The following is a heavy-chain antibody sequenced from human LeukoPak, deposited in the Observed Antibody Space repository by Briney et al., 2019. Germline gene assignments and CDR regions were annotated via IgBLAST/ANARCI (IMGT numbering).Heavy chain of an antibody. CDR1: GFTFNNYA. CDR2: ISGSGGST. Sequence: GGSLRLSCAASGFTFNNYAMSWVRQAPGKGLEWVSVISGSGGSTYYADSVKGRFTISRDNPKNTLYLQMNSLRAEETAVYYCAKDRGVIVPAGMATWGQGTLVTVSS. D-gene: IGHD2-2*01. V-gene: IGHV3-23*01. CDR3: AKDRGVIVPAGMAT. J-gene: IGHJ5*02.